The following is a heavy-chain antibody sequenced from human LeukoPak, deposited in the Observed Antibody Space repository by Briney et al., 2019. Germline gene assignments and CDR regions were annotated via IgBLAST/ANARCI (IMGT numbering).Heavy chain of an antibody. CDR2: IGHIRDQNT. D-gene: IGHD3-22*01. CDR1: GFMFSDYA. Sequence: AGGSLRLSCAASGFMFSDYAMSWVRQIPGKAPDWVATIGHIRDQNTYYADSVKGRFTISRDNSENVVYLQMDRLRAEDGAIYFCSKDRRRYYFSSSGYFFDSWGQGSLVTASS. V-gene: IGHV3-23*01. J-gene: IGHJ5*01. CDR3: SKDRRRYYFSSSGYFFDS.